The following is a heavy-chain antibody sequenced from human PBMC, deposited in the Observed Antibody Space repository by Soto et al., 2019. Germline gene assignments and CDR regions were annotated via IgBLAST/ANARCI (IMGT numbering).Heavy chain of an antibody. V-gene: IGHV1-58*01. J-gene: IGHJ6*02. Sequence: SVKVSCKASGFTFTSSAVQWVRQARRQRLEWIGWIVVGSGNTNYAQKFQERVTITRDMSTSTAYTELSSLRSEDTAVYYCAAQQYDSSGYYFRQYYYYGMDVWGQGTTVNVSS. CDR3: AAQQYDSSGYYFRQYYYYGMDV. CDR1: GFTFTSSA. CDR2: IVVGSGNT. D-gene: IGHD3-22*01.